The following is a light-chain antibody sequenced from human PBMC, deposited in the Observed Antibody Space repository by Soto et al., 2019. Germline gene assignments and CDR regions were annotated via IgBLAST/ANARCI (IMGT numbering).Light chain of an antibody. CDR2: EV. CDR3: SSYAGSGNWV. Sequence: QAVVTQPPSASGSPGQSVTISCTGASSDVGGYNSVSWYQQHPGKAPKLIMSEVNSGVPDRFSGSQSGNTASLTVSGLQAEDEADYYCSSYAGSGNWVFGGGTKLTVL. V-gene: IGLV2-8*01. CDR1: SSDVGGYNS. J-gene: IGLJ3*02.